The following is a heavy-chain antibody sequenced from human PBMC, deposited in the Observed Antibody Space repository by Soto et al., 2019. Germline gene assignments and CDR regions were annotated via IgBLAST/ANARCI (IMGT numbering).Heavy chain of an antibody. CDR3: AREPEYYDFWSGPLLVWFAP. V-gene: IGHV1-69*08. Sequence: QVHLVQFGAEVRKPGSSVKVSCKASGGTFSSYTISWVRQAPGKGLEWMGRFIPILGMENYAQKSQGRVTITADKSTSTAYMELSSLRSEDTAVYYCAREPEYYDFWSGPLLVWFAPWGQGTLVTVSS. J-gene: IGHJ5*02. CDR2: FIPILGME. CDR1: GGTFSSYT. D-gene: IGHD3-3*01.